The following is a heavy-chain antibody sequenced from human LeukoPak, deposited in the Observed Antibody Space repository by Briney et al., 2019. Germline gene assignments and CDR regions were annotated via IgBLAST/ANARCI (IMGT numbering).Heavy chain of an antibody. J-gene: IGHJ4*02. CDR1: GFTFSSYS. Sequence: PGGSLRLSCAASGFTFSSYSMNWVRQAPGKGLEWVSSISSSSSYIYYADSVKGRFTISRDNAKNSLYLQMNSLRAEDAAVYYCARDEPGYGEFLLYWGQGTLVTVSS. CDR3: ARDEPGYGEFLLY. D-gene: IGHD3-10*01. V-gene: IGHV3-21*01. CDR2: ISSSSSYI.